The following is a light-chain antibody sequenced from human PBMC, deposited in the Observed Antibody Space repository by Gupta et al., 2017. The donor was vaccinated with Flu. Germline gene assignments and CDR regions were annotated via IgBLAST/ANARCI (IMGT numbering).Light chain of an antibody. J-gene: IGKJ2*01. Sequence: IHMTQSPSTLSASVGDRVTITCRASQSISAWLAWYQQKPGKAPKLLIYKASTLESGVPSRFSGSGFGTEFTLTISSRQPDDFATYYCQQNNSYSPYTFGQGTKLEIK. V-gene: IGKV1-5*03. CDR2: KAS. CDR3: QQNNSYSPYT. CDR1: QSISAW.